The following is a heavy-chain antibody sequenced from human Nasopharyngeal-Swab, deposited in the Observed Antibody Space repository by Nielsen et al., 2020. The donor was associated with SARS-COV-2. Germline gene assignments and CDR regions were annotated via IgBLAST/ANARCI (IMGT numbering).Heavy chain of an antibody. J-gene: IGHJ4*02. D-gene: IGHD3-16*01. Sequence: SETLSLTCTVSGGSILDADYYWAWIRQPPGKGLEWVGSIYSRGGTSHNPSLRSRVTISVDASKNQFSLKLNSLTAADTAMYYCAKPYGAFLGGGFDSWGQGTLVTVSS. CDR3: AKPYGAFLGGGFDS. V-gene: IGHV4-39*01. CDR2: IYSRGGT. CDR1: GGSILDADYY.